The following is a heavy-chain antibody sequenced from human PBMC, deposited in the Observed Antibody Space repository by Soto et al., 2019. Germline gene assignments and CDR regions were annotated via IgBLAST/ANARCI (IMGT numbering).Heavy chain of an antibody. D-gene: IGHD6-6*01. Sequence: EVQLVESGGGLGKPGGSLRLSCAASGFTFSSYSMNWVRQAPGKGLEWVSSISSSSRYIYYADSVKGRFTISRDNAKNSLYLQMNSLSAEDTAVYYCARAGSSSSYYFDYRGQGTLVTVSS. CDR2: ISSSSRYI. CDR1: GFTFSSYS. V-gene: IGHV3-21*01. J-gene: IGHJ4*02. CDR3: ARAGSSSSYYFDY.